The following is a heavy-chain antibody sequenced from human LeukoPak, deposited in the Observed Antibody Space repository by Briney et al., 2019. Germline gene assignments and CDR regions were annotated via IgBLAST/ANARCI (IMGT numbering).Heavy chain of an antibody. Sequence: GGSLRLSCAASGFTFSSYAMSWVRPAAGRGREGVSAISGSGGSTYYADSVKGRFTISRDNSKNTLYLQMNSLRAEDTAVYYCAKTPLATMVRGAEFDYWGQGTLVTVSS. CDR1: GFTFSSYA. V-gene: IGHV3-23*01. J-gene: IGHJ4*02. CDR2: ISGSGGST. D-gene: IGHD3-10*01. CDR3: AKTPLATMVRGAEFDY.